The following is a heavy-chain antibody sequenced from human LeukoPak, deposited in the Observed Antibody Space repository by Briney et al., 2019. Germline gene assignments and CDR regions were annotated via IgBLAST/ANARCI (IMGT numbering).Heavy chain of an antibody. D-gene: IGHD4-23*01. CDR2: SYFIGSP. CDR1: GSISSYY. CDR3: AGVRSTVGWRSFDY. J-gene: IGHJ4*02. V-gene: IGHV4-59*08. Sequence: PSETLSLTCTVDGSISSYYWSWIRQAPGKGLEWIGHSYFIGSPNYNPSLKSRVTISVDTPKNQFSLKLISVTAADTAVYYCAGVRSTVGWRSFDYWGQGILVTVSS.